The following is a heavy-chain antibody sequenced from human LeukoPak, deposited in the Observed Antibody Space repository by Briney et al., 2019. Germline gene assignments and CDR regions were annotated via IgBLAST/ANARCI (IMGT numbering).Heavy chain of an antibody. V-gene: IGHV4-4*07. CDR3: ARSAFLFRQVGASNY. J-gene: IGHJ4*02. Sequence: PSETLSLTCTVSGGSISSYYWSWIRQPAGKGLEWIGRIYTSGSTNYNPSLKSRVTMSVDTSKNQFSLKLSSVTAADTAVYYCARSAFLFRQVGASNYWGQGTLVTVSS. CDR1: GGSISSYY. D-gene: IGHD1-26*01. CDR2: IYTSGST.